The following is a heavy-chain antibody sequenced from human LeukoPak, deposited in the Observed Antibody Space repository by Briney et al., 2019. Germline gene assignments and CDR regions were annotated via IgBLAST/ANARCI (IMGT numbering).Heavy chain of an antibody. Sequence: KTSETLSLTCTVSGGSISSGGYYWNWIRQHPGKGLEWIGYIYYSGSTYYNPSLKSRVTISVDTSKNQFSLKLSSVTAADTAVYYCARVLPDYYDGSDYSGPIDYWGQGTLVTVSS. D-gene: IGHD3-22*01. J-gene: IGHJ4*02. CDR3: ARVLPDYYDGSDYSGPIDY. V-gene: IGHV4-31*03. CDR1: GGSISSGGYY. CDR2: IYYSGST.